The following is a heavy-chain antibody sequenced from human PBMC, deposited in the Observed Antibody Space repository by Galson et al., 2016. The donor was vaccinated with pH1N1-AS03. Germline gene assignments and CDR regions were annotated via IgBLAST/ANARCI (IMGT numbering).Heavy chain of an antibody. CDR1: GGSISGYY. CDR3: ASRGPESYDGSVIRKYKVGWFDP. D-gene: IGHD3-10*01. V-gene: IGHV4-4*09. J-gene: IGHJ5*02. Sequence: SETLSLTCLVSGGSISGYYSCWIRQPPGKGPEWIGCVPHHSERTNYNPSLKSRDTITTKTPKNPFSLKPTSVTAADTAVYYCASRGPESYDGSVIRKYKVGWFDPWGQGTLVTVAS. CDR2: VPHHSERT.